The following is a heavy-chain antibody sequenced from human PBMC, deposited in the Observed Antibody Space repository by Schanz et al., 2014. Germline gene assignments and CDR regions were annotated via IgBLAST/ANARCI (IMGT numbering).Heavy chain of an antibody. CDR1: GFTFSSYS. CDR3: AKDAPYPFDL. Sequence: EEQLVESGGGLVQPGGSLRLSCAASGFTFSSYSMNWVRQAPGKGLEWVSSFNDGGVNKYYADSVKGRFTISRDNSRNTLYLQMNSLRAEDTAIYYCAKDAPYPFDLWGRGTLITVSS. CDR2: FNDGGVNK. J-gene: IGHJ2*01. V-gene: IGHV3-23*04.